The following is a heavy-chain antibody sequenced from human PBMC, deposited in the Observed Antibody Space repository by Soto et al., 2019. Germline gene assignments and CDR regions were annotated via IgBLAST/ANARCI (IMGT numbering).Heavy chain of an antibody. CDR3: ARVLAAGVLDYYYYMDV. Sequence: SETLSLTCTVSGGSISSYYWSWIRQPPGKGLEWIGYIYYSGSTNYNPSLKSRVTISVDTSKNQFSLKLSSVTAADTAVYYCARVLAAGVLDYYYYMDVWGKGTTVTVSS. D-gene: IGHD6-13*01. CDR2: IYYSGST. J-gene: IGHJ6*03. CDR1: GGSISSYY. V-gene: IGHV4-59*01.